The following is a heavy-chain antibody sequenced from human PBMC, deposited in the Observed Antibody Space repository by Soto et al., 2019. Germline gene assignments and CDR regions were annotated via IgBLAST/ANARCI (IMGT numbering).Heavy chain of an antibody. D-gene: IGHD6-19*01. CDR3: VQTTGWPAFDF. J-gene: IGHJ4*02. Sequence: EVQLVESGGGLIQPGGSLRLSCAASGFTVSSKYMTWVRQAPGKGLEWVSVIYGGGTTYYADSVKGRFTISRDNSKNSLYLQMNSLRVEDTAVYYCVQTTGWPAFDFWGQGTLVTVSS. CDR2: IYGGGTT. CDR1: GFTVSSKY. V-gene: IGHV3-53*01.